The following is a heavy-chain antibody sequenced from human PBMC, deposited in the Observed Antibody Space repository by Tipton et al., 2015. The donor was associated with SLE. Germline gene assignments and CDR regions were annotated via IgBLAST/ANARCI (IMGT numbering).Heavy chain of an antibody. CDR3: ARDDDSSGFDY. CDR1: GGSISSSSYY. Sequence: TLSLTCTVSGGSISSSSYYWGWIRQPPGKGLEWIGSIYYSGSTYYNPSLKSRVTISVDTSKNQFSLKLSSVTAADTAVYYCARDDDSSGFDYWGQGTLVTVSS. J-gene: IGHJ4*02. CDR2: IYYSGST. D-gene: IGHD3-22*01. V-gene: IGHV4-39*07.